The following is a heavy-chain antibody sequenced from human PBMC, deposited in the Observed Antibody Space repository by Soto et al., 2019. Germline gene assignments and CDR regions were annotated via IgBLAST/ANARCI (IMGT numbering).Heavy chain of an antibody. Sequence: GASVKVSCKASGGTFSSYAISWVREAPGQGLEWMGGIIPIFGTANYAQKFQGRVTITADKSTSTAYMELSSLRSEDTAVYYCARDFIRHCSSTSCYYYYYGMDVWGQGTTVTVSS. CDR3: ARDFIRHCSSTSCYYYYYGMDV. CDR1: GGTFSSYA. D-gene: IGHD2-2*01. V-gene: IGHV1-69*06. J-gene: IGHJ6*02. CDR2: IIPIFGTA.